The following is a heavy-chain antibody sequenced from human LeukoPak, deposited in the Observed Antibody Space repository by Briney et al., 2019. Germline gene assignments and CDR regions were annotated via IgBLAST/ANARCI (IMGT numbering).Heavy chain of an antibody. CDR1: GGSISSGDYY. CDR2: IYHSGST. V-gene: IGHV4-30-2*01. CDR3: ARARGYSSSHSPFDP. Sequence: PSQTLSLTCTVSGGSISSGDYYWSWIRQPPGKGLEWIGYIYHSGSTYYNPSLKSRVTISVDRSKNQFSLKLSSVTAADTAVYYCARARGYSSSHSPFDPWGQGTLVTVSS. J-gene: IGHJ5*02. D-gene: IGHD6-13*01.